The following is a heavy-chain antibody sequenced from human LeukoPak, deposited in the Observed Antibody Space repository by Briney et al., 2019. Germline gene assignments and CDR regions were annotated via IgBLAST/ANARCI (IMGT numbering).Heavy chain of an antibody. V-gene: IGHV3-21*01. CDR3: ARDRCSGGSCYSDY. CDR2: ISSSSSYI. Sequence: GGSLRLSCAASGFTFSSYSMNWVRQAPGKGLEWVSSISSSSSYIYYAGSVKGRFTISRDNAKNSLYLQMNSLRAEDTAVYYCARDRCSGGSCYSDYWGQGTLVTVSS. CDR1: GFTFSSYS. D-gene: IGHD2-15*01. J-gene: IGHJ4*02.